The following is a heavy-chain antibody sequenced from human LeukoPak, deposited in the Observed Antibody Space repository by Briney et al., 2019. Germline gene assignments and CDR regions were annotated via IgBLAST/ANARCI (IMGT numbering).Heavy chain of an antibody. CDR2: INHSGST. CDR3: ARGRRQQLVLFDY. CDR1: GGSFSGYY. V-gene: IGHV4-34*01. J-gene: IGHJ4*02. Sequence: PSETLSLTCAVYGGSFSGYYWSWIRQPPGKGLEWLGEINHSGSTNYNPSLKSRVTISVDTSKNQFSLKLSSVTAADTAVYYCARGRRQQLVLFDYWGQGTLVTVSS. D-gene: IGHD6-13*01.